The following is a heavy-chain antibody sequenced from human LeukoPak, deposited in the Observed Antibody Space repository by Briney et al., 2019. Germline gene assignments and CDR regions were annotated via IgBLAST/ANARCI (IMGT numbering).Heavy chain of an antibody. CDR2: IYYSGST. CDR3: ARETLESSGYYDY. J-gene: IGHJ4*02. Sequence: SETLSLTCTVSGGSISSGDYYWSWIRQPPGKGLEWIGYIYYSGSTYYNPSLKSRVTISVDTSKNQFSLKLSSVTAADTAVYYCARETLESSGYYDYWGQGTLVTVSS. V-gene: IGHV4-30-4*01. D-gene: IGHD3-22*01. CDR1: GGSISSGDYY.